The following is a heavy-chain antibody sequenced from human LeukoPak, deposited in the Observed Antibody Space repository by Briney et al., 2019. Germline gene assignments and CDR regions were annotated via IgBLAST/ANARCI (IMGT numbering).Heavy chain of an antibody. CDR3: ARWGLVAPGTYYYYYMDD. CDR2: SNAYNGDT. J-gene: IGHJ6*03. V-gene: IGHV1-18*01. D-gene: IGHD2-2*01. Sequence: ASVKVSCKASGYTFTNYGVSWVRQAPGQGLEWMGWSNAYNGDTHYAQNLQGRLTMTTDTSTSTAFIELRSLRPDDTAVYYCARWGLVAPGTYYYYYMDDWGRGTTVTVSS. CDR1: GYTFTNYG.